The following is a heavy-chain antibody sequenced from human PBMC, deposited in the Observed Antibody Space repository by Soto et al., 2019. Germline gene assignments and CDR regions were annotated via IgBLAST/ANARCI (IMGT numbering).Heavy chain of an antibody. CDR3: ARELSGGTYPWFFDL. J-gene: IGHJ2*01. CDR2: ISAYNGNT. D-gene: IGHD1-26*01. CDR1: GYTFSIYG. Sequence: QVQLVQSGAEVKKPGASVKVSCKASGYTFSIYGISWVRQAPGQGLEWMGWISAYNGNTKYAQKLQGRVTVTTDTSTSRAYMELRSLRSDDPAVYYCARELSGGTYPWFFDLWGRGTLVTVSS. V-gene: IGHV1-18*01.